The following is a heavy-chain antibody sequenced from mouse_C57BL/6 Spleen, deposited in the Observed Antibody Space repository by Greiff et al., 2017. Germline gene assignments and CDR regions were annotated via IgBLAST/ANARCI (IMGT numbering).Heavy chain of an antibody. Sequence: QVQLKQSGAELARPGASVKMSCKASGYTFTSYTMHWVKQRPGQGLEWIGYINPSSGYTKYNQKFKDKATLTADKSSSTAYMQLSSLTSEDSAVYYCARAYYDYDEGFAYWGQGTLVTVSA. CDR2: INPSSGYT. V-gene: IGHV1-4*01. D-gene: IGHD2-4*01. CDR3: ARAYYDYDEGFAY. J-gene: IGHJ3*01. CDR1: GYTFTSYT.